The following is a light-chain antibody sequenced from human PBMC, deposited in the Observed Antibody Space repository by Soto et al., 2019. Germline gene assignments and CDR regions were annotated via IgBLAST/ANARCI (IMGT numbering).Light chain of an antibody. V-gene: IGKV3-15*01. CDR2: GAS. CDR3: QQYNNWPRT. J-gene: IGKJ1*01. Sequence: VMTQSPATLSVSPGERATLSCRASQSVSSNLAWYQQKPGQAPRLLIYGASTRATGIPARFSGSGSGTEFTLTISSLQSEGFAVYYCQQYNNWPRTFGQGTKVDIK. CDR1: QSVSSN.